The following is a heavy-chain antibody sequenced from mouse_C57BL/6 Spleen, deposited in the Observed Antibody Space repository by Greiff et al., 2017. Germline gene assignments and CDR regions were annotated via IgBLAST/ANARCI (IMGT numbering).Heavy chain of an antibody. CDR3: ARSRTAQADFDY. Sequence: QVQLQQSGAELARPGASVKMSCKASGYTFTSYTMHWVKQRPGQGLEWIGYINPSSGYTKYNQKFKDKATLTADKSSSTAYMQLSSLTSEDSAVYYCARSRTAQADFDYWGQGTTLTVSS. V-gene: IGHV1-4*01. D-gene: IGHD3-2*02. CDR1: GYTFTSYT. CDR2: INPSSGYT. J-gene: IGHJ2*01.